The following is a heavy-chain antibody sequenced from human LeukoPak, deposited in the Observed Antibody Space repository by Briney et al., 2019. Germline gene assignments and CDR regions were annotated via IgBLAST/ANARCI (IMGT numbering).Heavy chain of an antibody. CDR2: ISYDGSNK. Sequence: PGGSLRLSCAASGFTFSSYAMHWVRQAPGKGLEWVAVISYDGSNKYYADSVKGRFTISRDNSKNTLYLQMNSLRAEDTAVYYCARGQDELARTTGTTPRNWFDPWGQGTLVTVSS. CDR3: ARGQDELARTTGTTPRNWFDP. J-gene: IGHJ5*02. CDR1: GFTFSSYA. D-gene: IGHD1-1*01. V-gene: IGHV3-30-3*01.